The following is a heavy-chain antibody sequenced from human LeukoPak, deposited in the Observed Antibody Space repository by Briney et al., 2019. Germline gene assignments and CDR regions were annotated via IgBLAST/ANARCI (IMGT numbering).Heavy chain of an antibody. CDR1: GFTFSSYA. Sequence: GRSLRLSCAASGFTFSSYAMHWVRQAPGKGLEWVAVILYDGSNKYYADSVKGRFTISRDNSKNTLYLQMNSLRAEDTAVYYCARDRRAMAIFDYWGQGTLVTVSS. CDR2: ILYDGSNK. CDR3: ARDRRAMAIFDY. V-gene: IGHV3-30-3*01. J-gene: IGHJ4*02. D-gene: IGHD5-18*01.